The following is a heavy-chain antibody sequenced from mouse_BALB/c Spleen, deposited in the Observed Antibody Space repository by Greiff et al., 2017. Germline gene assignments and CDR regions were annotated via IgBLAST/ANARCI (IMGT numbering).Heavy chain of an antibody. CDR2: IWGDGST. D-gene: IGHD2-10*01. Sequence: QVQLKESGPGLVAPSQSLSITCTVSGFSLTGYGVNWVRQPPGKGLEWLGMIWGDGSTDYNSALKSRLSISKDNSKSQVFLKMNSLQTDDTARYYCARGSYYGNYGWFAYWGQGTLVTVSA. CDR3: ARGSYYGNYGWFAY. J-gene: IGHJ3*01. CDR1: GFSLTGYG. V-gene: IGHV2-6-7*01.